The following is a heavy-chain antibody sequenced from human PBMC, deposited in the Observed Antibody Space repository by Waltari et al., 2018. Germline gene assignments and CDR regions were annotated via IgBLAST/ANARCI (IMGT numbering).Heavy chain of an antibody. CDR2: INPSGGST. CDR3: ARVHYYDSSGPFAFDI. CDR1: GYTFTSYY. J-gene: IGHJ3*02. D-gene: IGHD3-22*01. Sequence: QVQLVQSGAEVKKPGASVKVSCKASGYTFTSYYMHWVRQAPGQGLEWMGIINPSGGSTSYAQKFQGRVTITTDESTSTAYMELSSLRSEDTAVYYCARVHYYDSSGPFAFDIWGQGTMVTVSS. V-gene: IGHV1-46*01.